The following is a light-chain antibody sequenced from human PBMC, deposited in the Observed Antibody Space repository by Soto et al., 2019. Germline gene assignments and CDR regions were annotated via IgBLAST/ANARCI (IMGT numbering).Light chain of an antibody. CDR3: QQYNNWPPIT. CDR2: GSS. J-gene: IGKJ5*01. CDR1: QSVSSN. Sequence: EIVLTQYPATLSVSPGERATLSCRVSQSVSSNLAWYQQKPGQAPRLLIYGSSTRATGIAARFSGSGSGTEFTLTISSLQSEDFAVYYCQQYNNWPPITFGQGTRLEI. V-gene: IGKV3-15*01.